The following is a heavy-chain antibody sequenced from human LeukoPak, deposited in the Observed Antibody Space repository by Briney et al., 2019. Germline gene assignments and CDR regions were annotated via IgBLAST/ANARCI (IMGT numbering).Heavy chain of an antibody. D-gene: IGHD6-6*01. CDR3: ARGHGGSSSHRYSDY. CDR1: GFTFSSYG. J-gene: IGHJ4*02. V-gene: IGHV3-33*01. Sequence: GGSLRLSCAASGFTFSSYGMHWVRQAPGKGLEWVAVIWYDGSNKYYADSVKGRFTISRDNSKNTLYLQMNSLRAEDTAVYYCARGHGGSSSHRYSDYWGQGTQVTVSS. CDR2: IWYDGSNK.